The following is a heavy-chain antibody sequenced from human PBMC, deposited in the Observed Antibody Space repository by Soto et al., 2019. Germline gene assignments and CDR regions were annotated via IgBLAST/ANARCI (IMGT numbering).Heavy chain of an antibody. CDR1: GGSISSYY. D-gene: IGHD3-16*02. V-gene: IGHV4-59*01. Sequence: LSLTCTVSGGSISSYYWSWIRQPPGKGLEWIGYIYYSGSTNYNPSLKSRVTISVDTSKNQFSLKLSSVTAADTAVYYCARDRFVITFGGVIVNYYGMDVWGQGTTVTVSS. J-gene: IGHJ6*02. CDR3: ARDRFVITFGGVIVNYYGMDV. CDR2: IYYSGST.